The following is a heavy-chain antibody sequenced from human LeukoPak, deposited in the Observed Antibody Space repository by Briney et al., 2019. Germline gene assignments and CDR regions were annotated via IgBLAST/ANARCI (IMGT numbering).Heavy chain of an antibody. V-gene: IGHV4-34*01. Sequence: SETLSLTCAVYGGSFSGYYWSWTRQPPGKGLEWMGEINHSGSTNYNPSLKSRVTISVDTSKNQFSLKLSSVTAADTAVYYCARARHYDILTGYSIPFDYWGQGTLVTVSS. J-gene: IGHJ4*02. CDR3: ARARHYDILTGYSIPFDY. CDR1: GGSFSGYY. D-gene: IGHD3-9*01. CDR2: INHSGST.